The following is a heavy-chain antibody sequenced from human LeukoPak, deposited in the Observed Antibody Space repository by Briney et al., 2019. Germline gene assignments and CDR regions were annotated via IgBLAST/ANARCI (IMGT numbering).Heavy chain of an antibody. D-gene: IGHD6-13*01. J-gene: IGHJ4*02. V-gene: IGHV3-23*01. CDR1: GFTFSSYA. CDR3: AKDQQSSSCYRRSKHPAYYFDY. Sequence: GGSLRLSCAASGFTFSSYAMSWVRQAPGKGLEWVSAISGSGGSTYYADSVKGRFTISRDNSKNTLYLQMNSLRAEDTAVYYCAKDQQSSSCYRRSKHPAYYFDYWGQGTLVTVSS. CDR2: ISGSGGST.